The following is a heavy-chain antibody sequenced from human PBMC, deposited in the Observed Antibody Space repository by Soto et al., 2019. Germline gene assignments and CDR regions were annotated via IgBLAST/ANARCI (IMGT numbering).Heavy chain of an antibody. CDR2: IYSGGST. J-gene: IGHJ6*02. CDR1: GFTVSSHY. CDR3: ARDRDPYGMDV. V-gene: IGHV3-53*02. Sequence: EVQLVETGGGLIQPGGSLRLSCAASGFTVSSHYMSWVRQAPGKGLEWVSVIYSGGSTYYADSVKGRFTISRDNSKNTLYLQMNSLRAEDTAVYYCARDRDPYGMDVWGQGTTVTVSS.